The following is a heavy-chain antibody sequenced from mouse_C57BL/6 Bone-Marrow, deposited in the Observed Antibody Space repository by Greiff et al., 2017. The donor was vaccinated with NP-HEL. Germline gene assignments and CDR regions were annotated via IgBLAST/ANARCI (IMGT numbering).Heavy chain of an antibody. Sequence: EVNVVESGGGLVKPGGSLKLSCAASGFTFSSYAMSWVRQTPEKRLEWVATICDGGSYTYYPDNVKGRFTISRDNAKNNLYLQMSHLKSEDTAMYYCARDWAWFAYWGQGTLVTVSA. CDR2: ICDGGSYT. V-gene: IGHV5-4*01. CDR1: GFTFSSYA. J-gene: IGHJ3*01. D-gene: IGHD4-1*01. CDR3: ARDWAWFAY.